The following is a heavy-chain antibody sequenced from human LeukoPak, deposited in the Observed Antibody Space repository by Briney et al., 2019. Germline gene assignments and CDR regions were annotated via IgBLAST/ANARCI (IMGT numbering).Heavy chain of an antibody. CDR2: IIPIFGTA. Sequence: SVKVSCKASGCTFSSYAISWVRQAPGQGLEWMGRIIPIFGTANYAQTFQGRFTITTDESTSTAYMELSSLRSEDTAVYYCAREPAPGMVATRSPPDAFDIWGQGTMVTVSS. J-gene: IGHJ3*02. D-gene: IGHD5-12*01. CDR1: GCTFSSYA. V-gene: IGHV1-69*05. CDR3: AREPAPGMVATRSPPDAFDI.